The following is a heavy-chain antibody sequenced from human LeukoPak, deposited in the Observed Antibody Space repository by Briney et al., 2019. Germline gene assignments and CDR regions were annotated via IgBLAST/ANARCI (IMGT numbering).Heavy chain of an antibody. CDR3: ARDGGNPYCGGDCYGLY. CDR1: GFTFRDYA. D-gene: IGHD2-21*02. J-gene: IGHJ4*02. Sequence: GGSLRLSCTGFGFTFRDYAVSWVRQAPGKGLECIGFIRSKVYGGTTEYAASVKGRFTISRDNSKNTLYLQMNSLRAEDTAVYYCARDGGNPYCGGDCYGLYWGQGTLVTVSS. CDR2: IRSKVYGGTT. V-gene: IGHV3-49*04.